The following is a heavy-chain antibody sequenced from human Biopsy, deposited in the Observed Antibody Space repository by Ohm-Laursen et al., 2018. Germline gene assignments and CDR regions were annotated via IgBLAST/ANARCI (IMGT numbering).Heavy chain of an antibody. CDR3: ARDRYYGSESYYSHYNMDV. J-gene: IGHJ6*02. CDR1: GFTFSSYG. CDR2: IWYDGSNK. D-gene: IGHD3-10*01. V-gene: IGHV3-33*01. Sequence: LSLTCAASGFTFSSYGIHWVRQAPGKGLEWVAVIWYDGSNKYSADSVKGRFSISRDNSKNTVYLQMNSLRAADTAVYYCARDRYYGSESYYSHYNMDVWGQGTTVTVSS.